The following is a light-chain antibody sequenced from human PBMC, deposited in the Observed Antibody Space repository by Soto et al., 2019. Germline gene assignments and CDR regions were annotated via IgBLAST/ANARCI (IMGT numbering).Light chain of an antibody. CDR3: HSRA. V-gene: IGKV1-5*01. Sequence: DIQLTQTPSTLSASAGDEVTITCRASQTISRWLAWYQQKPGRAPKLLIYDASTLESGVPSRFSGSGSETEFTLTISRLQPDDFATYFCHSRAFGQGTRLEN. CDR2: DAS. J-gene: IGKJ5*01. CDR1: QTISRW.